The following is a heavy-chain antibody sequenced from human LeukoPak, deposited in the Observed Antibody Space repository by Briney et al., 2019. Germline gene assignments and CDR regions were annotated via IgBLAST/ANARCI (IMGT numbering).Heavy chain of an antibody. CDR3: ASLPPAQTGDLNLDY. CDR1: GDSISSGSYY. CDR2: IYYSGST. V-gene: IGHV4-39*01. D-gene: IGHD7-27*01. Sequence: SETLSLTCTVSGDSISSGSYYWGWIRQPPGEGLEWIGSIYYSGSTYYNPSLKSRVTISVDTSKNQFSLKLSSVTAADTAVYYCASLPPAQTGDLNLDYWGQGTLVTVSS. J-gene: IGHJ4*02.